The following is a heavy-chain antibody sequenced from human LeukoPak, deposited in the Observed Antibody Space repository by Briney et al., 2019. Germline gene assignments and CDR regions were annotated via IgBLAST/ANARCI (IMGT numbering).Heavy chain of an antibody. J-gene: IGHJ4*02. CDR3: ARASLDDYLDY. CDR1: GGSFSGYY. Sequence: SETLSLTCAVYGGSFSGYYWSWIRQPPGKGLEWIGEINHSGSTNYNPSLKSRVTISVDTSKSQFSLKLSSVTAADTAVYYCARASLDDYLDYWGQGTLVTVSS. V-gene: IGHV4-34*01. CDR2: INHSGST.